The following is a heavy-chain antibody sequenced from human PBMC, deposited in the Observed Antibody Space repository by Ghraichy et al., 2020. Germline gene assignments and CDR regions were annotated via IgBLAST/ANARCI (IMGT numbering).Heavy chain of an antibody. D-gene: IGHD1-1*01. CDR2: ISHSGST. V-gene: IGHV4-34*01. J-gene: IGHJ4*02. CDR3: SRGSPTMNDYFDS. Sequence: SETLSLTCAVYGGSFSGYYWHWMRRPPGGRLVGIGEISHSGSTDYNPSLKSRVTISVDTSKKEFSLRMNAVTAADTAVYYCSRGSPTMNDYFDSWGQGTLVTVSS. CDR1: GGSFSGYY.